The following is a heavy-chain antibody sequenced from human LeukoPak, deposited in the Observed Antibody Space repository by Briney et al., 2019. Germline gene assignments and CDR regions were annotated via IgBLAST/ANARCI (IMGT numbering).Heavy chain of an antibody. Sequence: GGSLRLSCAASGFTFSSYAMHWVRQAPGKGLEYVSAISSNGGSTYYANSVKGRFTISRDNSKNTLYLQMGSLRAEDMAVYYCARVSYSWYYYYYYMDVWGKGTTVTVSS. D-gene: IGHD5-18*01. CDR1: GFTFSSYA. V-gene: IGHV3-64*01. CDR2: ISSNGGST. J-gene: IGHJ6*03. CDR3: ARVSYSWYYYYYYMDV.